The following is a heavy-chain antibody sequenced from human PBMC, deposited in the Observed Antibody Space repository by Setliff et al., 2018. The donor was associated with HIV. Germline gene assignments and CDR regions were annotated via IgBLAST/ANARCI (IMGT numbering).Heavy chain of an antibody. CDR1: GYTFTDYA. CDR2: INAGNGNT. J-gene: IGHJ6*03. V-gene: IGHV1-3*01. CDR3: ARGLVVPASTSYYMDV. D-gene: IGHD2-2*01. Sequence: ASVKVSCKASGYTFTDYAMHWVRQAPGQSLEWMGWINAGNGNTKYSQKFQGRVTITRDTSASTAYMELSSLRSEDTAVYYCARGLVVPASTSYYMDVWGKGTTVTVSS.